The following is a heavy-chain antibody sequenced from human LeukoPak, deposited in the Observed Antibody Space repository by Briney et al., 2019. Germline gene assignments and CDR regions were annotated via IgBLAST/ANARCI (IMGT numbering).Heavy chain of an antibody. CDR3: ATGPGTRTNWFDP. J-gene: IGHJ5*02. Sequence: ASVKVSCKVSGYTLTQLSMHWVRQAPGKGLEWMGGFDPEDGETIYAQKFQGRVTMTEDTSTDTAYMELSSLRSEDTAVYYCATGPGTRTNWFDPWGQGTLVTVSS. CDR1: GYTLTQLS. V-gene: IGHV1-24*01. CDR2: FDPEDGET. D-gene: IGHD2-2*01.